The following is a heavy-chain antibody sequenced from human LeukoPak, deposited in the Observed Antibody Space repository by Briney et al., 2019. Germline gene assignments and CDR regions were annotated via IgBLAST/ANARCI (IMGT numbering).Heavy chain of an antibody. V-gene: IGHV1-2*02. J-gene: IGHJ4*02. D-gene: IGHD3-22*01. Sequence: ASVKVSCKASGYTFTGYYMHWVRQAPGQGLEWMGWINPNSGGTNYAQKFQGRVTMTRDTSISTAYMELSRLRSDDTAVYYCARDHDSSGYSHDYWGQGTLVTVSS. CDR1: GYTFTGYY. CDR3: ARDHDSSGYSHDY. CDR2: INPNSGGT.